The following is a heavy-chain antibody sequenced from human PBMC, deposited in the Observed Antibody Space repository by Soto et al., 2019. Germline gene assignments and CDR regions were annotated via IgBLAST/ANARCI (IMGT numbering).Heavy chain of an antibody. CDR2: ISSSSSYT. V-gene: IGHV3-11*06. CDR1: GFTFSDYY. CDR3: AVYIVVVPAAHWYFDL. Sequence: PGGSLRLSCAASGFTFSDYYMSWIRQAPGKGLEWVSYISSSSSYTNYADSVKGRFTISRDNAKNSLHLQMNSLRAEDTAVYYCAVYIVVVPAAHWYFDLWGRGTLVTVSS. D-gene: IGHD2-2*01. J-gene: IGHJ2*01.